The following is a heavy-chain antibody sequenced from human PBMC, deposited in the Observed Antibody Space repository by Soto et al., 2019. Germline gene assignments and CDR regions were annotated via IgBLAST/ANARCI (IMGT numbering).Heavy chain of an antibody. CDR2: FYRGGTT. CDR1: GGSVSSGGFS. CDR3: ARGVRGYYDTKVTYFDY. D-gene: IGHD3-22*01. Sequence: QVRLQESGSGVVKPSQTLSLTCAVSGGSVSSGGFSWSWIRQPPGKGLEWIGYFYRGGTTYYNPSLRSRVTISPHRSKNNFSLRLTSVTAADTAVYYCARGVRGYYDTKVTYFDYWGQGVLVSVSS. V-gene: IGHV4-30-2*01. J-gene: IGHJ4*02.